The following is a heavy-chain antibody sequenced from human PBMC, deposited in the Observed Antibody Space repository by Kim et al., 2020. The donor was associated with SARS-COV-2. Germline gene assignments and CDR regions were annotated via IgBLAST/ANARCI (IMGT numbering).Heavy chain of an antibody. CDR1: GYSFTSYW. D-gene: IGHD3-22*01. CDR2: IYPGDSDT. V-gene: IGHV5-51*01. J-gene: IGHJ5*02. CDR3: ARVNYYDSSGYYYIFRWFDP. Sequence: GESLKISCKGSGYSFTSYWIGWVRQMPGKGLEWMGIIYPGDSDTRYSPSFQGQVTISADKSISTAYLQWSSLKASDTAMYYCARVNYYDSSGYYYIFRWFDPWGQGTLVTVSS.